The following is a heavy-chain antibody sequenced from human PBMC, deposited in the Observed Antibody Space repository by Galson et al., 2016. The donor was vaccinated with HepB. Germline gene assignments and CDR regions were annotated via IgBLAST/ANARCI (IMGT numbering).Heavy chain of an antibody. CDR2: IDNSGNT. V-gene: IGHV4-31*03. CDR3: ARDWDYYGSGSYYGNTFDI. Sequence: TLSLTCTVSAGSISSGGYYWTWIRQLPGGGLQWIGYIDNSGNTHYSPSLKSRVTISRDTSKNQFSLKLSSLTAADTAVYYCARDWDYYGSGSYYGNTFDIWGQGTMVTVSS. CDR1: AGSISSGGYY. J-gene: IGHJ3*02. D-gene: IGHD3-10*01.